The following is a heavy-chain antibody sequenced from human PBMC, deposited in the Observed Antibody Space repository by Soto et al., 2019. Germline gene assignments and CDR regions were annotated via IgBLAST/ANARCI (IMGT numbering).Heavy chain of an antibody. CDR2: INHSGST. J-gene: IGHJ5*02. Sequence: SETLSLTCVVSGYAISRGYYWGWIRQPPGKGLEWIGSINHSGSTYYNPSLESRVTISVDTSKNQISLKLSSVTAADTAVYYCTRAEGRTISIFGEVIMSNWFDPWGQGTLVTVSS. D-gene: IGHD3-3*01. CDR1: GYAISRGYY. CDR3: TRAEGRTISIFGEVIMSNWFDP. V-gene: IGHV4-38-2*01.